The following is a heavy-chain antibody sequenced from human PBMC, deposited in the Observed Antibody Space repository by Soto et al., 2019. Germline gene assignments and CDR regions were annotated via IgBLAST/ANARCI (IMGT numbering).Heavy chain of an antibody. CDR3: ARGDYENWFDP. CDR2: IYYSGST. J-gene: IGHJ5*02. CDR1: GGSISSGGYY. D-gene: IGHD4-17*01. V-gene: IGHV4-31*03. Sequence: QVQLQESGPGLVKPSQTLSLTCTVSGGSISSGGYYWSWIRQHPGKGLEWIGYIYYSGSTYYNPSLKSRVTISVDTSKNQFALKLSSVTAADTAVYSCARGDYENWFDPWGQGTLVTVSS.